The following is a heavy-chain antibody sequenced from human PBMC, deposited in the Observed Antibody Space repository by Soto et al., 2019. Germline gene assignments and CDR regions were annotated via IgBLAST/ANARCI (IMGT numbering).Heavy chain of an antibody. V-gene: IGHV1-18*01. CDR1: GYTFTSYG. CDR3: SRDRGRSALDY. D-gene: IGHD3-10*01. Sequence: QVQLVQSGAEVKKPGASVKVSCKASGYTFTSYGISWVRQAPGQGLEWMGWISAYNGNTNYAQKLQGRVSMTTDTSSSTACSERGSLRSDDAGLYDCSRDRGRSALDYWGQGTLVTVSS. J-gene: IGHJ4*02. CDR2: ISAYNGNT.